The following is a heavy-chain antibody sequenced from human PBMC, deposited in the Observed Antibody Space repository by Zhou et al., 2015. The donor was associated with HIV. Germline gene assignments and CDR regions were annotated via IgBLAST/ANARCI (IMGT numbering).Heavy chain of an antibody. J-gene: IGHJ4*02. V-gene: IGHV1-69*12. CDR3: ARERDSSGYYGY. Sequence: QVQLVQSGAEVKKPGSSVKVSCKASGGTFSSYVISWVRQAPGQGLEWMGGIIPIFGTANFAQKFQGRVTITADESTGTAYMVLSSLKSEDTAVYYCARERDSSGYYGYWGQGTLVTVSS. CDR2: IIPIFGTA. D-gene: IGHD3-22*01. CDR1: GGTFSSYV.